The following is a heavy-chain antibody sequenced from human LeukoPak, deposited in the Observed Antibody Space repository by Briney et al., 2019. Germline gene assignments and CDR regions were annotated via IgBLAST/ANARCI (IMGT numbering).Heavy chain of an antibody. CDR3: ARVSRDGYNWFY. D-gene: IGHD5-24*01. V-gene: IGHV1-2*02. CDR1: GYAFTGYY. CDR2: INPNSGGT. J-gene: IGHJ4*02. Sequence: ASVKVSCKASGYAFTGYYIHWVRQAPGQGLEWMGWINPNSGGTNYAQKFQGRVAMTRDTSISTAYMELSRLRSDDTAVYYCARVSRDGYNWFYWGQGTLVTVSS.